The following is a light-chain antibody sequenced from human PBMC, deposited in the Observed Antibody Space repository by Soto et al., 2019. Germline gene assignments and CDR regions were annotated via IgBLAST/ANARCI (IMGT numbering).Light chain of an antibody. CDR1: QGINSW. J-gene: IGKJ3*01. Sequence: DIQMTQSPSTLSASVGDRVTITCRASQGINSWLARYQQKPGKAPKILIYRASTLEGGVPSRFSGSGSGTEFTLTISILQPDDFSTYCCHHYDSYSGTFGPGTKVDIK. CDR2: RAS. V-gene: IGKV1-5*03. CDR3: HHYDSYSGT.